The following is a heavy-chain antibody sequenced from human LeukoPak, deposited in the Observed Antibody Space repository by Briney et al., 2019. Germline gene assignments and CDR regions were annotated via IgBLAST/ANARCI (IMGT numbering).Heavy chain of an antibody. D-gene: IGHD6-13*01. CDR2: ISAYNGNT. CDR3: ARVMAGYSSSWYRAPFGY. J-gene: IGHJ4*02. Sequence: ASVKVSCKASGYTFTSYGISWVRQAPGQGLEWMGWISAYNGNTNYAQKLQGRVTMTTDTSTSTAYMGLRSLRSDDTAVYYCARVMAGYSSSWYRAPFGYWGQGTLVTVSS. CDR1: GYTFTSYG. V-gene: IGHV1-18*01.